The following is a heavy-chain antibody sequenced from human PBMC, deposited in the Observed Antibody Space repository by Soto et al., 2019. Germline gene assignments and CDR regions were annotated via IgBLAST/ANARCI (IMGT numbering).Heavy chain of an antibody. CDR1: GYSISRGYY. D-gene: IGHD3-10*01. CDR2: IYHGET. V-gene: IGHV4-38-2*01. J-gene: IGHJ6*02. Sequence: PSETLSLTCVVSGYSISRGYYWGWIRQSPGKGLEWIGSIYHGETYYTPSLKSRVTISADTSKNQFSLKLSSVTAADTAIYYCARGGDTMVRGVIIFYYYGMDVWGQGTTVTVS. CDR3: ARGGDTMVRGVIIFYYYGMDV.